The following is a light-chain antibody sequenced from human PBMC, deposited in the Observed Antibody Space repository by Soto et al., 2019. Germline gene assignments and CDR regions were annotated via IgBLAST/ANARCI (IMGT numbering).Light chain of an antibody. CDR2: ATS. Sequence: AIPLTQSPSSLSASVGDRVTITCRASQGIRDELGWYQQKPGRAPKVLIYATSSLQSGVPSRFRGSGFGTDFTLTISSLKPEDFATYYCLQDNSYPRTFGHGTKVEIK. CDR3: LQDNSYPRT. CDR1: QGIRDE. V-gene: IGKV1-6*01. J-gene: IGKJ1*01.